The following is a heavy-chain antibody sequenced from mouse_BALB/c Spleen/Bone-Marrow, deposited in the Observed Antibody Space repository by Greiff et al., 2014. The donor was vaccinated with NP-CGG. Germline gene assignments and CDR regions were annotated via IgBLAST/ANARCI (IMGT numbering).Heavy chain of an antibody. V-gene: IGHV5-17*02. CDR3: TRKGALITHYYAMDY. Sequence: EVKLVESGGGLVQPGGSRKLSCAASGFTFSSFGMHWVSQAPEKGLEWVAYISSGSSTIYYADTVKGRFTISRDNPKNTLFLQMTSLRSEDTAMYYCTRKGALITHYYAMDYWGQGTSVTVSS. CDR2: ISSGSSTI. D-gene: IGHD2-4*01. J-gene: IGHJ4*01. CDR1: GFTFSSFG.